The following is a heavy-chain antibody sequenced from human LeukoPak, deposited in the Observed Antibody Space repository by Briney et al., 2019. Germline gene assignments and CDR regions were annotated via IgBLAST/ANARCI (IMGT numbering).Heavy chain of an antibody. Sequence: SVTVSCKASEGTFSSYAITWVRQAPGQGLEWMGRIIPTLGIANYAQKFQGRVTITADKSTSTAYMDLSSLRSEDTAVYYCARDFGYSGSYPDYWGQGTLVTVSS. CDR2: IIPTLGIA. V-gene: IGHV1-69*04. J-gene: IGHJ4*02. CDR1: EGTFSSYA. CDR3: ARDFGYSGSYPDY. D-gene: IGHD1-26*01.